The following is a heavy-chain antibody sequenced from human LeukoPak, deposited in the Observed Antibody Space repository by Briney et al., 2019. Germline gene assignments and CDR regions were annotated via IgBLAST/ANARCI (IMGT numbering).Heavy chain of an antibody. V-gene: IGHV4-59*01. Sequence: SETLSLTCTVSGGSISSYYWSWIRQPPGKGLEWIGYIYYSGSTNYNPSLKSRVTISVDTSKNQFSLKLSSVTAADTAVYYCARDGGSSGWYYFGYWGQGTLVTVSS. CDR2: IYYSGST. CDR3: ARDGGSSGWYYFGY. CDR1: GGSISSYY. J-gene: IGHJ4*02. D-gene: IGHD6-19*01.